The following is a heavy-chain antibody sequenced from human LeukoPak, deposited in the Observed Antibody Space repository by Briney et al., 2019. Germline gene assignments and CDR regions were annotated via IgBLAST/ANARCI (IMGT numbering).Heavy chain of an antibody. J-gene: IGHJ4*02. D-gene: IGHD3-9*01. CDR3: AKDRSVLRYFDWLLSGLDY. CDR2: ISGSGGST. V-gene: IGHV3-23*01. CDR1: GFILSGYV. Sequence: ERSLRLSCAASGFILSGYVMHWVRQAPGKGLEWVSAISGSGGSTYYADSVKGRFTISRDNSKNTLYLQMNSLRAEDTAVYYCAKDRSVLRYFDWLLSGLDYWGQGTLVTVSS.